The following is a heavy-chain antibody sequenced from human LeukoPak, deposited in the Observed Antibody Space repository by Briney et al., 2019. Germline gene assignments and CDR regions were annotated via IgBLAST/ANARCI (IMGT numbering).Heavy chain of an antibody. V-gene: IGHV1-2*02. D-gene: IGHD2-2*01. Sequence: ASVKVSCKASGYTFTGYYMHWVRQGPGQGLEWMGWINPNSGGTNYAQKFQGRVTMTRDTSISTAYMELSRLRSDDTAVYYCAREVVPAVTLDYWGQGTLVTVSS. CDR1: GYTFTGYY. CDR3: AREVVPAVTLDY. CDR2: INPNSGGT. J-gene: IGHJ4*02.